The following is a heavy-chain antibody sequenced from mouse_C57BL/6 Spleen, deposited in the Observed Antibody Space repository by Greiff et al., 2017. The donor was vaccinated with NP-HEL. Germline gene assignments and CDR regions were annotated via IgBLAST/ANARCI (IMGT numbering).Heavy chain of an antibody. V-gene: IGHV1-18*01. CDR1: GYTFTDYN. CDR2: INPNNGGT. J-gene: IGHJ2*01. D-gene: IGHD1-1*01. Sequence: VQLQQSGPELVKPGASVKIPCKASGYTFTDYNMDWVKQSHGTSLEWIGDINPNNGGTIYNQKFKGKATLTVDKSSSTAYMELRSLTSEDTAVYYCARLGGSSPYYFDYWGQGTTLTVSS. CDR3: ARLGGSSPYYFDY.